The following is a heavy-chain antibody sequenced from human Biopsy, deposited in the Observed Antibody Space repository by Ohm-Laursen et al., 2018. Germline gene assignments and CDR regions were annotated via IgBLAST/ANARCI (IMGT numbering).Heavy chain of an antibody. CDR1: GFTFSASA. V-gene: IGHV3-73*01. J-gene: IGHJ4*02. CDR2: IRSKAKSYAT. CDR3: TLEGAGFDN. Sequence: SLRLSCTASGFTFSASAVHWVRQASGKGLEWVGRIRSKAKSYATAYAASVTGRFTISRDDSKNTTYLQTNSLKTEDTAVYYCTLEGAGFDNWGQGTLVTVSS. D-gene: IGHD3-10*01.